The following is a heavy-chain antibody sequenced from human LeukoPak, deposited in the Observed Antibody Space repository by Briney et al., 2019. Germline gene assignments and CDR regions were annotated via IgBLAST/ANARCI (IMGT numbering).Heavy chain of an antibody. CDR2: IIPIFGTA. CDR3: AREGVGYCSSTSCSRWFDP. Sequence: SVKVSCKASGGTFSSYAISWVRQAPGQGLEWMGGIIPIFGTADYAQKFQGRVTITTDESTSTAYMELSSLRSEDTAVYYCAREGVGYCSSTSCSRWFDPWGQGTLVTVSS. V-gene: IGHV1-69*05. J-gene: IGHJ5*02. CDR1: GGTFSSYA. D-gene: IGHD2-2*01.